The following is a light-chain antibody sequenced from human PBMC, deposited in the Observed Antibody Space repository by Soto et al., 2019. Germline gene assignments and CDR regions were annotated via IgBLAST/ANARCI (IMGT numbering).Light chain of an antibody. CDR3: QACSSGTVV. J-gene: IGLJ2*01. V-gene: IGLV4-69*01. CDR1: SWHSSYG. CDR2: LNSDGSH. Sequence: QPVLTQSPSASASLGASVKLTCTRSSWHSSYGIAWHQQQPETGPRYLLKLNSDGSHSKGDGIPDRCSGSSSGAERYITISSLQYEAEADCQSQACSSGTVVFGAGTKLTVL.